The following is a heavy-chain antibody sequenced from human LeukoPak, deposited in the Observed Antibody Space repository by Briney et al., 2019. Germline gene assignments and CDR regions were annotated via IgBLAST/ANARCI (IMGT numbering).Heavy chain of an antibody. D-gene: IGHD3-10*01. CDR3: ARRGVRGVPNY. CDR1: GGSISITSYY. J-gene: IGHJ4*02. V-gene: IGHV4-39*07. Sequence: PSETLSLTCTVSGGSISITSYYWGWIRQPPGKGLEWIGSMYSSGSTYYNPSLKSRVTISVDTSKNQFSLKLSSVTAADTAVYYCARRGVRGVPNYWGQGTLVTVSS. CDR2: MYSSGST.